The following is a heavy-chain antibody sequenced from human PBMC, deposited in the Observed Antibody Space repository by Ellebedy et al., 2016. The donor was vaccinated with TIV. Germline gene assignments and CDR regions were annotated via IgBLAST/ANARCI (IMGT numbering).Heavy chain of an antibody. CDR1: GFTFSQYH. Sequence: GESLKISCAASGFTFSQYHMHWVRQAPGKGLEWVALIWFNGKLKYYTDSVMGRFTLSRDNSRSRLFLQMNNLRADDTGFYYCVREVAEGQGDMDVWGQGTTVVVSS. CDR3: VREVAEGQGDMDV. J-gene: IGHJ6*02. D-gene: IGHD5-12*01. V-gene: IGHV3-33*01. CDR2: IWFNGKLK.